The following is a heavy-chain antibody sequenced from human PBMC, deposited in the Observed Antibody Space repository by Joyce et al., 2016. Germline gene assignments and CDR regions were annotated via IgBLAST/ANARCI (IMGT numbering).Heavy chain of an antibody. CDR3: ARDRGWFGMDI. D-gene: IGHD2-15*01. V-gene: IGHV3-7*01. J-gene: IGHJ6*02. CDR2: INQDGTEI. Sequence: DVQLVESGGGLVQPGGSLRLSCAASGFPLSSFWMMWVRQAPGKGLEGVANINQDGTEIYYVESVKGRFTASRDNAKNSLYLQMNNLRAEDRAVYYCARDRGWFGMDIWGQGATVTVSS. CDR1: GFPLSSFW.